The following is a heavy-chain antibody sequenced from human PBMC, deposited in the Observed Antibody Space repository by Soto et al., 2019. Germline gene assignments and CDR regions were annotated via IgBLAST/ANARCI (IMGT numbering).Heavy chain of an antibody. Sequence: EVQLVESGGALAQPGGSLRLSCVASEFIFSSYDMNWVRQAPGKGLEWVSHISNSGDTIYYTDSVKGRFTISRDNAMNSLYLQMDNLRVEDTGVYYCASWEWNDSDYWGKGTLVTVSS. D-gene: IGHD1-1*01. CDR1: EFIFSSYD. J-gene: IGHJ4*02. CDR2: ISNSGDTI. CDR3: ASWEWNDSDY. V-gene: IGHV3-48*03.